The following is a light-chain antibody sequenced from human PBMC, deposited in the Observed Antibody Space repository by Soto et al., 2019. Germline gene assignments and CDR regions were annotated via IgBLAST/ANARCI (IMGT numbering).Light chain of an antibody. V-gene: IGKV3-20*01. Sequence: EIVLTQSPGTLSLSPGERATLSCRASQSVSSSYLAWYQQKPGQAPGLLIYGASSRATGIPDRFSGRGSGTDFILTIGRLEPEDFAVYYCQQYGSSPITFGPGTKVDIK. CDR2: GAS. J-gene: IGKJ3*01. CDR1: QSVSSSY. CDR3: QQYGSSPIT.